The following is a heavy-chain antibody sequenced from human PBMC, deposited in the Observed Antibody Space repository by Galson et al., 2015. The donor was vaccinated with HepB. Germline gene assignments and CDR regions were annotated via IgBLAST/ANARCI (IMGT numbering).Heavy chain of an antibody. CDR1: GFTFSSYS. J-gene: IGHJ3*02. D-gene: IGHD5-24*01. Sequence: SLRLSCAASGFTFSSYSMNWVRQAPGKGLEWVSSISSSSSYIYYADSVKGRFTISRDNAKNSLYLQMNSLRAEDTAVYYCARDRKLIDGYNYPHHDAFGIWGQGTMVTVSS. CDR3: ARDRKLIDGYNYPHHDAFGI. V-gene: IGHV3-21*01. CDR2: ISSSSSYI.